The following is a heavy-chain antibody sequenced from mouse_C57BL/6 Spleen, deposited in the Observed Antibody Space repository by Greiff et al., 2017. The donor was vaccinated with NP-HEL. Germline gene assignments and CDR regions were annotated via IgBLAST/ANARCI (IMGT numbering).Heavy chain of an antibody. CDR2: IYTSDSET. D-gene: IGHD2-10*02. J-gene: IGHJ3*01. CDR1: GYTFTSYW. Sequence: VQLQQPGAELVRPGSSVKLSCKASGYTFTSYWMDWVQQRPGQGLEWIGNIYTSDSETHYNQKFKDKATLTVDKSSSTDYMQLSSLTSEDVAVYYSAMKMGYGPAWFAYWGQGTLVTVSA. V-gene: IGHV1-61*01. CDR3: AMKMGYGPAWFAY.